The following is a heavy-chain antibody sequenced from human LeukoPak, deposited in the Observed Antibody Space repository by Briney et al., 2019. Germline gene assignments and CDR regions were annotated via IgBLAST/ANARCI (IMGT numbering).Heavy chain of an antibody. V-gene: IGHV1-69*13. J-gene: IGHJ5*02. D-gene: IGHD3-3*01. Sequence: SVKVSCKASGGTFSSYAISWVRQAPGQGLEWMGGIIPIFGTANYAQKFQGRVTITADESTSTAYMELSSLRSEDTAVYYCARGEGDFWSGSNWFDPWGQGTLVTVSS. CDR1: GGTFSSYA. CDR3: ARGEGDFWSGSNWFDP. CDR2: IIPIFGTA.